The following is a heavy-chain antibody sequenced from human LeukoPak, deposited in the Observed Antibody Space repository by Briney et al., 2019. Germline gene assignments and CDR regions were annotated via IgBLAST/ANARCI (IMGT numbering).Heavy chain of an antibody. V-gene: IGHV4-34*01. D-gene: IGHD3-10*01. CDR2: INHSGST. CDR3: AYGSGSYYTMGSFDY. Sequence: PSETLSLTCAVYGGSFSGYYWSWIRQPPGKGLEWIGEINHSGSTNYNPSLKSRVTISVDTSKNQFSLKLSSVTAADTAVYYCAYGSGSYYTMGSFDYWGQGTLVTVSS. J-gene: IGHJ4*02. CDR1: GGSFSGYY.